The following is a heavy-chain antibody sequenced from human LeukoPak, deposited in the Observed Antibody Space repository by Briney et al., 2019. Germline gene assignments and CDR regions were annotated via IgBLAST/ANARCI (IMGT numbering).Heavy chain of an antibody. CDR1: GLTFGDYA. Sequence: GGSLRLSCATSGLTFGDYAMHWVRQAPGKGLEWVSGIPWNTGTIAYADSVKGRFTISRDNAKNSLYLQMNSLRSEDTALYYCAKDIASSPAGIDYWGQGTLVTVSS. J-gene: IGHJ4*02. D-gene: IGHD2-2*01. CDR2: IPWNTGTI. CDR3: AKDIASSPAGIDY. V-gene: IGHV3-9*01.